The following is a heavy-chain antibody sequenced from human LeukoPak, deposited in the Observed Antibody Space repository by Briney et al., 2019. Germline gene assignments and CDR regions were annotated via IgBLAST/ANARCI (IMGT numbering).Heavy chain of an antibody. J-gene: IGHJ5*02. V-gene: IGHV1-24*01. Sequence: ASVTVSCKVSGYTLTELSMHWVRQAPGKGLEWTGGFDPEDGETIYAQKFQGRVTMTEDTSTDTAYMELSSLRSEDTAVYYCASLNYYGSGSYYNYWFDPWGQGTLVTVSS. CDR3: ASLNYYGSGSYYNYWFDP. D-gene: IGHD3-10*01. CDR1: GYTLTELS. CDR2: FDPEDGET.